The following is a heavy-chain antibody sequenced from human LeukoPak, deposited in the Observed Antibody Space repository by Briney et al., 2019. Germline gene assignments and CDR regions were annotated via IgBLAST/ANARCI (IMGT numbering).Heavy chain of an antibody. CDR3: ARDSRGELLLGNNMDV. V-gene: IGHV3-7*01. J-gene: IGHJ6*03. Sequence: GGSLRLSCAASGFIFSNYWMTWVRHAPGKGLEWVATIKQDGGEKYYVDSVKGRFTISRDNAKNSLSLQMSSLRAEDTAVYYCARDSRGELLLGNNMDVWGKGTTVTASS. CDR2: IKQDGGEK. D-gene: IGHD3-10*01. CDR1: GFIFSNYW.